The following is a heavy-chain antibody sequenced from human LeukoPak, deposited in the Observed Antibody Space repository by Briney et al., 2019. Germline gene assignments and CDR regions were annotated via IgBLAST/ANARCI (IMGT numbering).Heavy chain of an antibody. J-gene: IGHJ3*02. CDR2: THTAGDT. CDR1: GFTFSSYD. D-gene: IGHD2-8*02. CDR3: ARGLPGGLDI. Sequence: PGGSLRLSCAASGFTFSSYDMHWVRQVTGKGLEWVSSTHTAGDTHYSGSVKGRFTISRENAKNSLYLQMNSLRAGDTAVYYCARGLPGGLDIWGQGTMATVSP. V-gene: IGHV3-13*01.